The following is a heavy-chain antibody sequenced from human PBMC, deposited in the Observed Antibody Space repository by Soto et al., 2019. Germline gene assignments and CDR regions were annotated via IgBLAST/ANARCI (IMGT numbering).Heavy chain of an antibody. D-gene: IGHD6-13*01. Sequence: QVQLQESGPGLVKPSETLSLTCNVSGGSISSYYWSWIRQPPGKGLEWIGYIYYSGSTNYNPSLKSRVTISVDTSKNHFSLKLSSVTAADTAVYYCAMCIAAAGTWFDPWGQGTLVTVSS. V-gene: IGHV4-59*01. J-gene: IGHJ5*02. CDR3: AMCIAAAGTWFDP. CDR2: IYYSGST. CDR1: GGSISSYY.